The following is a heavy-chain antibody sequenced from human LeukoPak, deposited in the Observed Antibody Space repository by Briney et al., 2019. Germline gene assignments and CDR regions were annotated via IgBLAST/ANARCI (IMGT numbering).Heavy chain of an antibody. Sequence: GRSLRLSCAASGFTFSSYGMNWVRQTPGKGLEWVAVISYDGSNKYYADSMKGRFTISRDNSKNTLYLQMNSLRAEDTAVYYCARSYSDAFDIWGQGTMVTVSS. D-gene: IGHD1-26*01. CDR2: ISYDGSNK. V-gene: IGHV3-30*03. J-gene: IGHJ3*02. CDR1: GFTFSSYG. CDR3: ARSYSDAFDI.